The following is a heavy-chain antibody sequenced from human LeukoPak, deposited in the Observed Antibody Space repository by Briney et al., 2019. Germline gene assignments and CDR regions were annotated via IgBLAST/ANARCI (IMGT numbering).Heavy chain of an antibody. D-gene: IGHD4-17*01. CDR2: IYYSGST. J-gene: IGHJ4*02. CDR1: GGSISSYY. CDR3: ARRTDYGDSDY. V-gene: IGHV4-59*08. Sequence: SETLSLTCTVSGGSISSYYWSWIRQPPGKGLEWIGCIYYSGSTNYNPSLKSRVTISVDTSKNQFSLKLSSVTAADTAVYYCARRTDYGDSDYWGQGTLVTVSS.